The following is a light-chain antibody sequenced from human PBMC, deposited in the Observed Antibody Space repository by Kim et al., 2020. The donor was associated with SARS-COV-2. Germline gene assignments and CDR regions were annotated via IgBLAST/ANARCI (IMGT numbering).Light chain of an antibody. V-gene: IGLV3-19*01. CDR1: SLRSYY. J-gene: IGLJ2*01. Sequence: ALGQTVRITCQGDSLRSYYATWYQKKPGQAPTVVIYGKNNQPSGTPDRFSGSSSGNTASLTITGTQAGNEADYYCNSRDSNDNVVFGGGTQLTVL. CDR2: GKN. CDR3: NSRDSNDNVV.